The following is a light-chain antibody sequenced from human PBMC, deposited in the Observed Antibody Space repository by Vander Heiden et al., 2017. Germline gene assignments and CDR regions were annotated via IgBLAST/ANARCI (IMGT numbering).Light chain of an antibody. CDR1: SSNLGSNA. Sequence: QSVLTHPPSASGTPGQRFTISCAGSSSNLGSNAVNWYQQFPGTAPKLLIYSNSERPSGVPNRFSGSKSGTSASLAITGLQSDDEADYYCASWDGSLEGVIFGGGTKLSVL. CDR2: SNS. CDR3: ASWDGSLEGVI. J-gene: IGLJ2*01. V-gene: IGLV1-44*01.